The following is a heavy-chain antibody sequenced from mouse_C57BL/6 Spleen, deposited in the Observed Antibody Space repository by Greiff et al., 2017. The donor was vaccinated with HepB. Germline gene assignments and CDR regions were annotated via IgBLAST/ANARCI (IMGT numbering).Heavy chain of an antibody. CDR2: IDPSDSYT. Sequence: VQLQQPGAELVMPGASVKLSCKASGYTFTSYWMHWVKQRPGQGLEWIGEIDPSDSYTNYNQKLKGKSTLTVDKSSSTAYMQLSSLTSEDSAVYYCARGYDYSFDYWGQGTTLTVSS. V-gene: IGHV1-69*01. CDR3: ARGYDYSFDY. D-gene: IGHD2-4*01. J-gene: IGHJ2*01. CDR1: GYTFTSYW.